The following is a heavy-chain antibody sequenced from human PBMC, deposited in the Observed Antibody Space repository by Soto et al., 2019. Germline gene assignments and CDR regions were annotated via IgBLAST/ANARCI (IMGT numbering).Heavy chain of an antibody. J-gene: IGHJ5*02. D-gene: IGHD1-7*01. V-gene: IGHV4-34*01. CDR3: ARGRNWNYENWFDP. Sequence: SETLSLTCAVYGGSFSGYYLSWIRQPPGKGLEWIGEINHSGSTNYNPSLKSRVTISVDTSKNQFSLKLSSVTAADTAVYYCARGRNWNYENWFDPWGQGTLVTVSS. CDR2: INHSGST. CDR1: GGSFSGYY.